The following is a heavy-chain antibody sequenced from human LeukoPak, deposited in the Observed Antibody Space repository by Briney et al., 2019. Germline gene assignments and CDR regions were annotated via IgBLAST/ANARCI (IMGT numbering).Heavy chain of an antibody. V-gene: IGHV4-39*01. J-gene: IGHJ4*01. Sequence: PSETLSLTCTVSGGSISSSSYYWGWIRQPPGKGLEWIGSIYYSGSTYYNPSLKSRVTISVDTSKNQFSLKLSSVTAADTAVYYCAVVVVTAMQFDYWGQEPWSPSPQ. CDR1: GGSISSSSYY. CDR2: IYYSGST. D-gene: IGHD2-21*02. CDR3: AVVVVTAMQFDY.